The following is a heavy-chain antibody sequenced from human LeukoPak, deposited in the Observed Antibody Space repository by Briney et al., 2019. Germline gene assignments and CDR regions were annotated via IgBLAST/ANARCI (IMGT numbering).Heavy chain of an antibody. CDR2: INPNSGGT. CDR1: GYTFTCYY. CDR3: AFEGGYCSSTSCYTHNWFDP. D-gene: IGHD2-2*02. V-gene: IGHV1-2*02. Sequence: ASVKVSCKASGYTFTCYYMHWVRQAPGQGLEWMGWINPNSGGTNYAQKFQGRVTMTRDTSISTAYMELSRLSSDDTAVYYCAFEGGYCSSTSCYTHNWFDPWGQGTLVTVSS. J-gene: IGHJ5*02.